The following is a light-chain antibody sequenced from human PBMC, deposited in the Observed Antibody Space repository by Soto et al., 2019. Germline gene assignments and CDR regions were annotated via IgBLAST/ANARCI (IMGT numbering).Light chain of an antibody. CDR3: ATWDDSLKGV. V-gene: IGLV1-44*01. CDR2: SDN. Sequence: QSVLTQPPSVSGTPGQRVSIYCSGSSCNIGAYTVNWYQHIPGRAPKLLIYSDNQRPSGVPDRFSGSKSGTSASLAISGLQSEDEADYYCATWDDSLKGVFGAGTKLTVL. CDR1: SCNIGAYT. J-gene: IGLJ1*01.